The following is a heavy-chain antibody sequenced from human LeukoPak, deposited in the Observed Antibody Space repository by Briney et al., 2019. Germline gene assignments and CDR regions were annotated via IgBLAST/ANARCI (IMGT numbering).Heavy chain of an antibody. J-gene: IGHJ4*02. CDR3: ARERRSGWPDY. CDR2: ISYDGSNK. Sequence: PGRSLRLSCAASGFTFSSYAMHWVRQAPGKGLEWVAVISYDGSNKYYADSVKGRFTISRDNSKNTLYLQMNSLRAEDTAVYYCARERRSGWPDYWGQGTLVTVSS. CDR1: GFTFSSYA. V-gene: IGHV3-30*04. D-gene: IGHD6-19*01.